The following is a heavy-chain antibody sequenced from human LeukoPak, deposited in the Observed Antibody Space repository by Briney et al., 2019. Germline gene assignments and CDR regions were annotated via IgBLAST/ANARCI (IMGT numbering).Heavy chain of an antibody. D-gene: IGHD1-26*01. V-gene: IGHV1-18*01. CDR3: ARDQAVGAITPFDY. CDR2: ISAYNGNT. CDR1: GYTFTSYG. Sequence: PGASVKVSCKASGYTFTSYGISWMRQAPGQGLEWMGWISAYNGNTNYAQKLQGRVTMTTDTSTSTAYMELRSLRSDDTAVYYCARDQAVGAITPFDYWGQGTLVTVSS. J-gene: IGHJ4*02.